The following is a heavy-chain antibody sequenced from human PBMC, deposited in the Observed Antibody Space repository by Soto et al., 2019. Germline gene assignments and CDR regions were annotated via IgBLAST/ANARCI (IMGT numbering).Heavy chain of an antibody. V-gene: IGHV3-30-3*01. CDR2: ISYDGSNK. CDR3: ARAPYDYSNSTPQPAYWFDP. J-gene: IGHJ5*02. CDR1: GFTFSSYA. D-gene: IGHD4-4*01. Sequence: PGGSLRLSCAASGFTFSSYAMHWVRQAPGKGLEWVAVISYDGSNKYYADSVKGRFTISRDNSKNTLYLQMNSLRAEDTAVYYCARAPYDYSNSTPQPAYWFDPWGQGTLVTSSS.